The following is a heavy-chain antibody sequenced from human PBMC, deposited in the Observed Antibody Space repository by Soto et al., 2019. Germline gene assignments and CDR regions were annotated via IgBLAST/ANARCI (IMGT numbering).Heavy chain of an antibody. CDR2: TSYDGTNK. J-gene: IGHJ6*02. D-gene: IGHD2-15*01. Sequence: PGGSLRLSCEVSGFTFSTHGMHWVRQAPGKGLEWVAGTSYDGTNKYYARSVQGRFTISRENSMKTLYLQMNSLGTEDTAVYYCAKDLSGARWYYDALDVWGQGTTVTVSS. CDR3: AKDLSGARWYYDALDV. V-gene: IGHV3-30*18. CDR1: GFTFSTHG.